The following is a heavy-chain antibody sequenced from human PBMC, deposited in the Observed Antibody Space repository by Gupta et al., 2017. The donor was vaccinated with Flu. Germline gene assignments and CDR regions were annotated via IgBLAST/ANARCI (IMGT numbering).Heavy chain of an antibody. V-gene: IGHV4-38-2*02. CDR3: AREPKSPYGSGSSSSFFFFSGPISY. CDR1: GYSISSGYY. CDR2: IYHSGST. Sequence: QVQLQESGPGLVKPSETLSLTCAVSGYSISSGYYWGWIRQPPGKGLEWIGSIYHSGSTYYNPSLKSRVTISVDTSKNQFSLKLSSVTAADTAVYYCAREPKSPYGSGSSSSFFFFSGPISYWGQGTLVTVSS. J-gene: IGHJ4*02. D-gene: IGHD3-10*01.